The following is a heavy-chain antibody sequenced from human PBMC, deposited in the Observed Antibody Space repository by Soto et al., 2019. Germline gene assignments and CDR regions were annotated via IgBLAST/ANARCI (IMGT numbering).Heavy chain of an antibody. Sequence: QVQLVQSGAEVKKPGSSVKVSCKASGGTFSSYAISWVRQAPGQGLEWMGGIITIFGTANYAQKFQGRVTITADKSTSTAYMELSSLRSEDTAVYYCARAYCGGDCYSYYYYYGMDVWGQGTTVTVSS. D-gene: IGHD2-21*02. V-gene: IGHV1-69*06. J-gene: IGHJ6*02. CDR3: ARAYCGGDCYSYYYYYGMDV. CDR1: GGTFSSYA. CDR2: IITIFGTA.